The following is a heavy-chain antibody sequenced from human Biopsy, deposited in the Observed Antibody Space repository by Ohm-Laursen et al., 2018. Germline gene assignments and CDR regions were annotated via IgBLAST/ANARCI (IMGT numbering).Heavy chain of an antibody. J-gene: IGHJ4*02. Sequence: GSLRLSCAASGFTFSSYAMTRFRQAPGRGLEWVSLIYSGGDTRYADSVKGRFTISRDSSKNTLYLQMNSLRVEDTAVYFCTNHYCGGITCLMNFWGQGTLVTVPS. D-gene: IGHD2-21*01. CDR1: GFTFSSYA. CDR3: TNHYCGGITCLMNF. CDR2: IYSGGDT. V-gene: IGHV3-66*01.